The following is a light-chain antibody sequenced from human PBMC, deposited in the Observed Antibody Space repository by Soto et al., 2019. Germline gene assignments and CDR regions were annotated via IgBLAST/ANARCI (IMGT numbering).Light chain of an antibody. V-gene: IGKV3-20*01. CDR1: QFVSSNS. CDR3: QQYAGSPRT. Sequence: EIVLTQSPGTLSLSPGERATLSCRASQFVSSNSLAWYQQKRGQAPRLLIHDASSRATGIPDRFSGSGSGTEFTLTIGRLEPEDVAVYYCQQYAGSPRTFGQGAKVDIK. J-gene: IGKJ1*01. CDR2: DAS.